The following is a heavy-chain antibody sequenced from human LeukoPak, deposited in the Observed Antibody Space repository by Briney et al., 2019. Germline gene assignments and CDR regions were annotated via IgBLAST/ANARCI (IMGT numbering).Heavy chain of an antibody. V-gene: IGHV3-49*04. CDR1: GFTFGDYA. D-gene: IGHD3-10*01. J-gene: IGHJ3*02. CDR2: IRSKAYGGTT. CDR3: TSFYYYGSGSYYNVYGAFDI. Sequence: GGSLRLSCTASGFTFGDYAMSWVRQAPGEGLEWVGFIRSKAYGGTTEYAASVKGRFTISRDDSKSIAYLQMNSLKTEDTAVYYCTSFYYYGSGSYYNVYGAFDIWGQGTMVTVSS.